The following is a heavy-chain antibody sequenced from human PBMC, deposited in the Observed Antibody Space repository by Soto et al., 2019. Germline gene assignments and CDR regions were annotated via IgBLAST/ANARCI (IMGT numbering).Heavy chain of an antibody. CDR3: PRLGAVTTTVWDFDY. CDR2: IDPSDAFT. Sequence: GESLKISCKASGYSFTNYWISWVRQMPGKGLEWMGKIDPSDAFTTYSPSFQGHVTISVDKSISTAYLQWSNLRASDTAMYYCPRLGAVTTTVWDFDYWGQGTLVTVSS. V-gene: IGHV5-10-1*01. CDR1: GYSFTNYW. J-gene: IGHJ4*02. D-gene: IGHD4-17*01.